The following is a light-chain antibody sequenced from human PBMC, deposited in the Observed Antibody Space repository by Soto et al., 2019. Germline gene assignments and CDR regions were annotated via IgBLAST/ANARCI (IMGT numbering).Light chain of an antibody. Sequence: EIVLTQSPGTLSLSPGERATLSCRASQSVSSSYLAWYQQKPGQAPRPLIYGASSRATGIPDRFSGSGSGTDFTLTISRLEPEYFAVYYCQQYGSSPFTFGQGTKLEI. V-gene: IGKV3-20*01. CDR2: GAS. J-gene: IGKJ2*01. CDR1: QSVSSSY. CDR3: QQYGSSPFT.